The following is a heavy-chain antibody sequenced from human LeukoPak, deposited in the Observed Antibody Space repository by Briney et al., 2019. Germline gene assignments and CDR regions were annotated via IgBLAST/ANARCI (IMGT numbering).Heavy chain of an antibody. CDR3: ARGVITMVNWFDP. D-gene: IGHD3-10*01. V-gene: IGHV4-61*02. CDR2: IYASGST. Sequence: SETLSLTCTVSGASISSGTYYWTWVWQPAGKGLEWIGRIYASGSTNYNPSLKSRPTMSVDTSKNQFSLKLSSVTAADTAVYYCARGVITMVNWFDPWGQGTLVTVSS. J-gene: IGHJ5*02. CDR1: GASISSGTYY.